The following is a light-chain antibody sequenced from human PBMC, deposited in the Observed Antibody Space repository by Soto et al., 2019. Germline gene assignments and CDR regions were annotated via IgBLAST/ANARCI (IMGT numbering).Light chain of an antibody. Sequence: QTVVTQEPSLSVSQGGTVTLTCASSTGAVTSTFYPNWFQQKPGQAPRSLIYSTSNRHPWTPARFSGSLLGVRAALTLSSVQPEDEADYYCLLYYGGVRVFGGGTKLTVL. J-gene: IGLJ2*01. V-gene: IGLV7-43*01. CDR1: TGAVTSTFY. CDR3: LLYYGGVRV. CDR2: STS.